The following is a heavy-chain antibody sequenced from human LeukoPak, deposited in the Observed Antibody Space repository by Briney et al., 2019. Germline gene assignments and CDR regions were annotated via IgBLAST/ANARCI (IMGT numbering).Heavy chain of an antibody. D-gene: IGHD5-18*01. V-gene: IGHV1-46*01. CDR1: GYTFTGYY. Sequence: ASVKVSCKASGYTFTGYYMHWVRQAPGQGLEWMGIINPSGGSTSYAQKFQGRVTMTRDMSTSTVYMELSSLRSEDTAVYYCARDYVDTAMGLWGQGTLVTVSS. CDR2: INPSGGST. J-gene: IGHJ4*02. CDR3: ARDYVDTAMGL.